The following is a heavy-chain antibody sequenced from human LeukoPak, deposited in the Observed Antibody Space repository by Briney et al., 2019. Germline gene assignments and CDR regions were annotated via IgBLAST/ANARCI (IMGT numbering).Heavy chain of an antibody. D-gene: IGHD6-13*01. V-gene: IGHV3-53*01. J-gene: IGHJ3*02. Sequence: GGSLRLSCAASGFTVSSNYMSWVRQAPGKGLEWVSVIYSGGSTYYADSVKGRFTISRDNSKNTLYLQMNSLRAEDTAVYYCARGYSSSWYFAFDIWGQGTMVTVSS. CDR1: GFTVSSNY. CDR2: IYSGGST. CDR3: ARGYSSSWYFAFDI.